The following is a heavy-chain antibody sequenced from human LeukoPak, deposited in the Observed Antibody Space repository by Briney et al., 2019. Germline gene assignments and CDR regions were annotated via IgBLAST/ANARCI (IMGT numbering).Heavy chain of an antibody. CDR2: IYYSGST. CDR3: ARAAPTSGSYHSDY. J-gene: IGHJ4*02. V-gene: IGHV4-39*01. Sequence: SETLSLTCTVSGGSISSSSYYWGWIRQPPGKGLEWIGSIYYSGSTYYNPSLKSRVTISVDTSKNQFSLKLSSVTAADTAVYYCARAAPTSGSYHSDYWGQGTLVTVSS. D-gene: IGHD1-26*01. CDR1: GGSISSSSYY.